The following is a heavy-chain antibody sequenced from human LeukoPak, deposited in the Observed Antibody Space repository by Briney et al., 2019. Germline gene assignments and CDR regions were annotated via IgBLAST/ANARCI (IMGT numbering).Heavy chain of an antibody. J-gene: IGHJ6*03. CDR2: IKQDGSEK. V-gene: IGHV3-7*01. CDR1: GFTFSSYW. Sequence: PGGSLRLSCAASGFTFSSYWMSWVRQAPGKGLEWVANIKQDGSEKYYVDSVKGRFTISRDNAKNSLYLQMNSLRAEDTAVYYCARVVGYKLLLFYYYYYYYMDVWGKGTTVTVSS. D-gene: IGHD2-15*01. CDR3: ARVVGYKLLLFYYYYYYYMDV.